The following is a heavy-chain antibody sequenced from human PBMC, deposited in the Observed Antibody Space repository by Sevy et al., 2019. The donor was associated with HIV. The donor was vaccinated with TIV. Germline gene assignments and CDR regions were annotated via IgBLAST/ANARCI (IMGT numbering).Heavy chain of an antibody. J-gene: IGHJ4*02. CDR2: IYYSGST. Sequence: SETLSLTCTVSGGSISSSSYYWGWIRQPPGKGLEWIGSIYYSGSTYYNPSLKSRVTISVDTSKNQFSRKLSSVTAADTAVYYCASSTLYGFYYFDYWGQGTLVTVSS. V-gene: IGHV4-39*01. D-gene: IGHD3-10*01. CDR1: GGSISSSSYY. CDR3: ASSTLYGFYYFDY.